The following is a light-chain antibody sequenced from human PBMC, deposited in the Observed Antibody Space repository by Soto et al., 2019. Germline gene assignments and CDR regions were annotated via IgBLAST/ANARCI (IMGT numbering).Light chain of an antibody. CDR3: TSYTISSTLV. CDR2: DVS. V-gene: IGLV2-14*01. CDR1: SSDVGAYNY. J-gene: IGLJ2*01. Sequence: QSALTQPASVSGSPGQSITISCTGTSSDVGAYNYVSWYQQHPGKAPKLMIYDVSNRPSGVSNRFSGSKSGNMASLTISGLQAEDEASYYCTSYTISSTLVFGGGTKLTVL.